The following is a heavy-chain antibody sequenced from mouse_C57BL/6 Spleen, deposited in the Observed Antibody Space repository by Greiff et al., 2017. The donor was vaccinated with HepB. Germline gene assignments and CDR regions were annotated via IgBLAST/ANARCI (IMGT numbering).Heavy chain of an antibody. V-gene: IGHV1-64*01. CDR3: ARWGYGSSYYFDY. J-gene: IGHJ2*01. CDR2: IHPNSGST. D-gene: IGHD1-1*01. Sequence: VQLQQSGAELVKPGASVKLSCKASGYTFTSYWMHWVKQRPGQGLEWIGMIHPNSGSTNYNEKFKSKATLTVDKSSSTADMQLSSLTSEDSAVYYCARWGYGSSYYFDYWGQGTTLTVSS. CDR1: GYTFTSYW.